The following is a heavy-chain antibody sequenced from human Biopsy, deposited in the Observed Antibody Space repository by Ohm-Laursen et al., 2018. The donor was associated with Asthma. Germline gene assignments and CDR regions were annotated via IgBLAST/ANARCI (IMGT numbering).Heavy chain of an antibody. CDR3: ARAVDYSHYYGIDV. CDR2: ISVYNGNT. J-gene: IGHJ6*02. Sequence: ASVKVSCKTSGYTFNSAGITWVRQAPGQGLEWMGWISVYNGNTKVAQKLQDRVTMITVTSTSTAYMELRSLRSDDTAVYFCARAVDYSHYYGIDVWGQGTTVTVS. V-gene: IGHV1-18*01. CDR1: GYTFNSAG. D-gene: IGHD3-10*01.